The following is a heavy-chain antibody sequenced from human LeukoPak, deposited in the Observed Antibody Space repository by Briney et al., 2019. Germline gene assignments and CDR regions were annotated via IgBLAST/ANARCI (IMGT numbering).Heavy chain of an antibody. CDR1: GFTFSSLW. V-gene: IGHV3-74*03. J-gene: IGHJ5*02. CDR3: ASGPGATVTTAHTAHYNWFDP. CDR2: INSDGSST. Sequence: PGGSLRLSCAASGFTFSSLWMPWVRQAPGKGLVWVSYINSDGSSTMYADSVKGRFTISRDNAKNTVYLQMNSLRAEDTAVYYCASGPGATVTTAHTAHYNWFDPWGQGTLVTVSS. D-gene: IGHD4-11*01.